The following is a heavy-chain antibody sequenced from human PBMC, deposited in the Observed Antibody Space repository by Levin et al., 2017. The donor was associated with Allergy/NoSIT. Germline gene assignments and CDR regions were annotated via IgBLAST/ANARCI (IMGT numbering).Heavy chain of an antibody. Sequence: GESLKISCAASGFTSSTYSMNWVRQAPGKGLEWIAHIGAIADAIEYAGSVKGRFTIFRDKAKNSVHLQMSSLSGEDTAIYFCARDASGTYRYWFDLWGQGILVTVSS. CDR2: IGAIADAI. CDR1: GFTSSTYS. V-gene: IGHV3-48*01. D-gene: IGHD3-10*01. J-gene: IGHJ5*02. CDR3: ARDASGTYRYWFDL.